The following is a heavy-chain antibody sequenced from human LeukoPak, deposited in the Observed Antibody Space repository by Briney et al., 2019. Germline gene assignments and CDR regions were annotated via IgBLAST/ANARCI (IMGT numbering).Heavy chain of an antibody. CDR3: AKDLGRYRNNYFDY. CDR1: GFTFNRYA. V-gene: IGHV3-23*01. D-gene: IGHD1-26*01. CDR2: ISGSGGGT. J-gene: IGHJ4*02. Sequence: PGGSLRLSRAASGFTFNRYAMSWVRQAPEKGLEWVATISGSGGGTYYADSVKGRFTISRDDSKNTLYLQMNSLRAEDTAVYYCAKDLGRYRNNYFDYWGQGTLVTVSS.